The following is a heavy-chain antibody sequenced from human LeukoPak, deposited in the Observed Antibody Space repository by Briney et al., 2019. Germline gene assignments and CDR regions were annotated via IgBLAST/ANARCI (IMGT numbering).Heavy chain of an antibody. J-gene: IGHJ4*02. CDR1: GFTFSSYA. V-gene: IGHV3-30-3*01. Sequence: PGRSLRLSCAASGFTFSSYAMHWVRQAPGKGLEWVAVISYDGSNKYYADSVKGRFTISRDNSKNTLYLQMNSLRAEDTAVYYCARDTRGDYYLDYWGQGTLVTVSS. CDR3: ARDTRGDYYLDY. D-gene: IGHD2-21*02. CDR2: ISYDGSNK.